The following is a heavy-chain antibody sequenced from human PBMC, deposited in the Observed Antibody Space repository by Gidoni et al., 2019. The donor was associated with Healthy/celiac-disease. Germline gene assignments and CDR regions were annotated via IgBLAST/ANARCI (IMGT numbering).Heavy chain of an antibody. D-gene: IGHD6-6*01. CDR1: GGSISSYY. CDR3: AREYGRGSSGPNKSSSRYYYYYMDV. V-gene: IGHV4-4*07. J-gene: IGHJ6*03. CDR2: IYTSGST. Sequence: QVQLQESGPGLVKPSETLSLTCTVSGGSISSYYWSWIRQPAGKGLEWIGRIYTSGSTNYNPSLKSRVTMSVDTSKNQFSLKLSSVTAADTAVYYCAREYGRGSSGPNKSSSRYYYYYMDVWGKGTTVTVSS.